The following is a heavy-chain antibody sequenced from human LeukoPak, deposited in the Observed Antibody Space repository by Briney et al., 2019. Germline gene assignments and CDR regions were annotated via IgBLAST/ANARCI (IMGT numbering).Heavy chain of an antibody. CDR1: GFTFSSYA. D-gene: IGHD3-22*01. CDR2: ISGSGGST. V-gene: IGHV3-23*01. CDR3: AKDLSYYYDSSGPKPSGVY. J-gene: IGHJ4*02. Sequence: GGSLRLSCAASGFTFSSYAMSWVRQAPGKGLEWVSAISGSGGSTYYADSVKGRFTISRDNSKNTLYLQMNSLRAEDTAVYYCAKDLSYYYDSSGPKPSGVYWGQGTLVTVSS.